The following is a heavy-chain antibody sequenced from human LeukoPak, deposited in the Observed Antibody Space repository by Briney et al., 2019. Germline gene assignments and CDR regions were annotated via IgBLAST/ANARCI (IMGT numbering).Heavy chain of an antibody. CDR3: AKDQSRYSSSWYLYFDS. CDR1: GFTFSNYA. V-gene: IGHV3-23*01. Sequence: GGSLRLSCAASGFTFSNYAMTWVRQAPGKGPEWVSAISGSGESTYYADSVRGRFTISRDSSRNTLFLQMNSLRAEDTAVYYCAKDQSRYSSSWYLYFDSWGQGTLVTVSS. D-gene: IGHD6-13*01. CDR2: ISGSGEST. J-gene: IGHJ4*02.